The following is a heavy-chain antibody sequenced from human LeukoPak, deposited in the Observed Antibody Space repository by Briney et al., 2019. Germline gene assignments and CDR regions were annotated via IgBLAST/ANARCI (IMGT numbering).Heavy chain of an antibody. CDR3: AKDRGSSWFSDY. V-gene: IGHV3-23*01. Sequence: GGSLRLSCAASGFTFSSYSMNWVRQAPGKGLEWVSAISGSGGSTYYADSVKGRFTISRDNSKNTLYLQMNSLRAEDTAVYYCAKDRGSSWFSDYWGQGTLVTVSS. D-gene: IGHD6-13*01. CDR1: GFTFSSYS. CDR2: ISGSGGST. J-gene: IGHJ4*02.